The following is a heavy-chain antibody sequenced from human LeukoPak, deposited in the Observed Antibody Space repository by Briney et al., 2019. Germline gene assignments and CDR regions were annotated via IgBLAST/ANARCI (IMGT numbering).Heavy chain of an antibody. D-gene: IGHD6-19*01. CDR1: GFTFSSYG. CDR2: ISYDGGNE. CDR3: ARAAAVTGAFRDNWFDP. J-gene: IGHJ5*02. Sequence: GGSLRLSCAASGFTFSSYGMSWVRQAPGKGLEWVAVISYDGGNEIYADSVKGRFTISRDNSKNTLYLQMNSLRPEDTAVYYCARAAAVTGAFRDNWFDPWGQGALATVSS. V-gene: IGHV3-30*03.